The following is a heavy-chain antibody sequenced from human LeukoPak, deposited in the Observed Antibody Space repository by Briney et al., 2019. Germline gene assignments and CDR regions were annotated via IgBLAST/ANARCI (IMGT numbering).Heavy chain of an antibody. D-gene: IGHD3-16*01. J-gene: IGHJ4*02. CDR1: GDSVSSNSAA. CDR2: TYYRSKWYN. V-gene: IGHV6-1*01. Sequence: SQTLSLTCAISGDSVSSNSAAWNWIRQSPSRGLEWLGRTYYRSKWYNDYAVSVKSRITINPDTSKNQFSLQLSSVTPEDTAVYYCARSRDYDYVWGSSLGFDYWGQGTLVTVSS. CDR3: ARSRDYDYVWGSSLGFDY.